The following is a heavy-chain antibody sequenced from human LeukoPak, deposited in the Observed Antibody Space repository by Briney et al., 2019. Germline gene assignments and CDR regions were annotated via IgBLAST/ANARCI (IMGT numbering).Heavy chain of an antibody. V-gene: IGHV1-18*01. CDR1: GYTFTSYG. CDR2: ISAYNGNT. Sequence: GASVKVSCKASGYTFTSYGISWVRQAPGQGLEWMGWISAYNGNTNYAQKLQGRVTMTTDTSTSTAYMELRSLRSDDTAVYYCARDHGTMVPGVDNWFDPWGQGTLVTVSS. CDR3: ARDHGTMVPGVDNWFDP. J-gene: IGHJ5*02. D-gene: IGHD3-10*01.